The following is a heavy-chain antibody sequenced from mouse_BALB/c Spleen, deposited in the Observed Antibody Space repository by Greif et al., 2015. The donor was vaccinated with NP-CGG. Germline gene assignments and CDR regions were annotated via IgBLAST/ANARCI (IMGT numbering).Heavy chain of an antibody. D-gene: IGHD3-3*01. CDR1: GFTFSSYG. V-gene: IGHV5-6*02. J-gene: IGHJ4*01. CDR3: ARRGDVYAMDY. CDR2: ISSGGSYT. Sequence: DVKLQESGGDLVKPGGSLKLSCAASGFTFSSYGMSWVRQTPDKRLEWVATISSGGSYTYYPDSVKGRFTISRDNAKNTLYLQMSSLKSEDTAMYYCARRGDVYAMDYWGQGTSVTVSS.